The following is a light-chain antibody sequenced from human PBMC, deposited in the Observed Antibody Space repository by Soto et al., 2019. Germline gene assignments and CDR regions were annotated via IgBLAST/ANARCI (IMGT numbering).Light chain of an antibody. CDR3: QVWDSSSDHYV. V-gene: IGLV3-21*04. CDR2: YDS. Sequence: SYELTQPPSVSVPPGQTARITCGGNKIGSKSVHWFQQKPGQAPVLVIYYDSDRPSGIPERFSGSNSGNTATLTISRVEAGDEADYYCQVWDSSSDHYVFGTGTKVTVL. CDR1: KIGSKS. J-gene: IGLJ1*01.